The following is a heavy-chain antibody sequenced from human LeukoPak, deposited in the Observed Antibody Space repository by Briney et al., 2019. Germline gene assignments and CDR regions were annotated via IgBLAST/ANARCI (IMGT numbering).Heavy chain of an antibody. CDR3: ARTNTYYDFWSGYERYYFDY. J-gene: IGHJ4*02. CDR1: GGTFSSYA. D-gene: IGHD3-3*01. CDR2: IILMPGIA. V-gene: IGHV1-69*04. Sequence: SVKVSCKASGGTFSSYAISWVRQAPGQGLEWMGRIILMPGIANYAQKFQGRVTITADRSTSTAYMELTSLRSEDTAVYYCARTNTYYDFWSGYERYYFDYWGQGTLVTVSS.